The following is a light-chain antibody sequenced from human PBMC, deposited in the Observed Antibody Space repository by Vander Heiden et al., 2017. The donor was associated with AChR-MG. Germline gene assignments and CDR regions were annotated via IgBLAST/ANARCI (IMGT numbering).Light chain of an antibody. J-gene: IGKJ4*01. V-gene: IGKV1-39*01. CDR2: SAA. Sequence: DIQMTQSPSSLSASVGDRVTITCRASESVDNFLSWFQQKPGKAPKLLIYSAATLHSGVPSRFSGSGSGTEFTLTISSLQPEDFAPYFCQQSDSVPRTFGGGTQVDIK. CDR1: ESVDNF. CDR3: QQSDSVPRT.